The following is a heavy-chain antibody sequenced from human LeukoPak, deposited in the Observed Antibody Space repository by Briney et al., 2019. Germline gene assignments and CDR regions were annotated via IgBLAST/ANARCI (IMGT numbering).Heavy chain of an antibody. D-gene: IGHD3-22*01. CDR1: GSPFSSYS. CDR2: ISSSSSYI. Sequence: GGPLRLSCAASGSPFSSYSMNWARQPPGKGLQWVSSISSSSSYIYYADSVKGRFTISRDNAKNSLYLQMNSLRAEDTAVYYCARDISSSGTLDYWGQGTLVTVSS. V-gene: IGHV3-21*01. J-gene: IGHJ4*02. CDR3: ARDISSSGTLDY.